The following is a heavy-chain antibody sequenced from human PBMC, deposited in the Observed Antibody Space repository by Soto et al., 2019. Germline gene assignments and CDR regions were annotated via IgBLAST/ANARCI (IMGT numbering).Heavy chain of an antibody. CDR1: GGSISSYY. Sequence: SEILSLTCTVSGGSISSYYWTWIRQPPGKEPEWIAYIYYTGSTSYNPSLKSRVTISLDTSKNQFSLNLSSVTAADTAVYYCARHHRYCTGGSCYAIDSWGQGTLVTVSS. CDR3: ARHHRYCTGGSCYAIDS. D-gene: IGHD2-15*01. CDR2: IYYTGST. J-gene: IGHJ4*02. V-gene: IGHV4-59*08.